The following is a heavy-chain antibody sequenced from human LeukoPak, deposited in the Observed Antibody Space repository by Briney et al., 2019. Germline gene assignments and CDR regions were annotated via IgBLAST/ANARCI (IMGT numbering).Heavy chain of an antibody. CDR1: GFTFDDYT. J-gene: IGHJ6*02. CDR2: ISWDGGST. CDR3: AKGPWGQRPYYYYGMDV. V-gene: IGHV3-43*01. Sequence: GRSLRLSCAASGFTFDDYTMHWVRQAPGKGLEWVSLISWDGGSTYYADSVKGRFTISRDNSKNSLYLQMNSLRTEDTALYYCAKGPWGQRPYYYYGMDVWGQGTTVTVSS. D-gene: IGHD1-1*01.